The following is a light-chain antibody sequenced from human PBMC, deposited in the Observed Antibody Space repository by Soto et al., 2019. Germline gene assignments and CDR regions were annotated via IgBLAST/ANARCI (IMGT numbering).Light chain of an antibody. CDR2: LGS. Sequence: IVMTQSPLSLPVTPGEPASISCRSSQSLLQSNGYNYLDWYLQKPVQSPQLLIYLGSNRASWGTDRFSGSGSGTDFTLKISSVEAEDVGVYYSMQALQTPPTFGQGTKVDIK. CDR1: QSLLQSNGYNY. V-gene: IGKV2-28*01. J-gene: IGKJ1*01. CDR3: MQALQTPPT.